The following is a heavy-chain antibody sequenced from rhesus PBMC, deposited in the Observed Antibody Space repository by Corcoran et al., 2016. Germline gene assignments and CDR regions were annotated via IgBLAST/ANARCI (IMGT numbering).Heavy chain of an antibody. CDR3: ARDRLGILDS. D-gene: IGHD5-42*01. J-gene: IGHJ6*01. CDR2: IKCSSGST. V-gene: IGHV4-76*01. Sequence: QVQLQESGPGVVKPSATLSLPCAVSGGSISSGYDWSWIRQPPGKGLEWIGYIKCSSGSTNYKPALKNRVMISKDASKNQFSRKLSSVTAADMAVYYCARDRLGILDSWGQGVVVTVSS. CDR1: GGSISSGYD.